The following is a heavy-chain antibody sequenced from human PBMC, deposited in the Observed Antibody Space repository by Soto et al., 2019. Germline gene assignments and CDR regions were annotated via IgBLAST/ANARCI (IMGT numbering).Heavy chain of an antibody. D-gene: IGHD3-9*01. CDR2: INAGNGNT. CDR3: GSAGDILTGSPPVRDSYSMDL. J-gene: IGHJ6*03. CDR1: GYTFTSYA. Sequence: QVQLVQSGAEVKKPGASVKVSCKASGYTFTSYAMHWVRQAPGQRLEWMGWINAGNGNTKYSQKFQGRVTMPRDTPASTPYMKRSSRRYEGTVMDFWGSAGDILTGSPPVRDSYSMDLWGKGTTVTVSS. V-gene: IGHV1-3*01.